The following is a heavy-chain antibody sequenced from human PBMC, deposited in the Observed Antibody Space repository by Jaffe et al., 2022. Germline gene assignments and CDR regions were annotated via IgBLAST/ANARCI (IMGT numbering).Heavy chain of an antibody. V-gene: IGHV3-74*01. Sequence: EVQLVESGGGLVQPGGSLRLSCAASGFTFSRYWMHWVRQAPGKGLVWVSRINNDGSSTTYADSVKGRFSISRDNAKNTLYLQMNSLEAEDTAVYYCARGYCSAFSCYSGVIGYSGVVDSWGQGTLVSVSS. D-gene: IGHD2-15*01. CDR2: INNDGSST. CDR1: GFTFSRYW. J-gene: IGHJ4*02. CDR3: ARGYCSAFSCYSGVIGYSGVVDS.